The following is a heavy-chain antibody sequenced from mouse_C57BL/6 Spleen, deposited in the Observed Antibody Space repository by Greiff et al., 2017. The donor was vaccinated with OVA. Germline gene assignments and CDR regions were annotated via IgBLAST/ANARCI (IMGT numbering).Heavy chain of an antibody. Sequence: QVQLQQSGAELVKPGASVKLSCKASGYTFTEYTIHWVKQRSGQGLEWIGWFYPGSGSIKYNEKFKDKATLTADKSSSTAYMELSRLTSEDSAVYVCARHEGGYYYGSSSYWYFDVWGTGTTVTVSS. J-gene: IGHJ1*03. CDR1: GYTFTEYT. V-gene: IGHV1-62-2*01. CDR3: ARHEGGYYYGSSSYWYFDV. CDR2: FYPGSGSI. D-gene: IGHD1-1*01.